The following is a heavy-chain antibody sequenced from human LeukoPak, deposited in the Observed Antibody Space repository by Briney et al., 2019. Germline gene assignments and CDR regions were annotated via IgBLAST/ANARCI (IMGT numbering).Heavy chain of an antibody. J-gene: IGHJ4*02. Sequence: SETLSLTCTVSGGSISSGGYYWSWIRQHPGKGLEWIGYIYYSGSTYYNPSLKSRVTISVDTSKNQFSLKLSSVTAADTAVYYCARVKGGGHCHDYWGQGTLVTVSS. CDR1: GGSISSGGYY. V-gene: IGHV4-31*03. D-gene: IGHD2-21*02. CDR3: ARVKGGGHCHDY. CDR2: IYYSGST.